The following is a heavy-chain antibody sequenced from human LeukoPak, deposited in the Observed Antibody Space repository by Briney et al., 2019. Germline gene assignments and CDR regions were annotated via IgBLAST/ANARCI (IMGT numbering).Heavy chain of an antibody. CDR1: RYTFTSYG. CDR3: ARDLGSWYRDFDY. J-gene: IGHJ4*02. V-gene: IGHV1-18*01. Sequence: ASVKVSCKASRYTFTSYGLSWVRQAPGQGVKWMGCISAYNGNTNYAQKLQCRVTMTTDTSTSTAYMELRSLRSDDTAVYYCARDLGSWYRDFDYWGQGTLVTVSS. D-gene: IGHD6-13*01. CDR2: ISAYNGNT.